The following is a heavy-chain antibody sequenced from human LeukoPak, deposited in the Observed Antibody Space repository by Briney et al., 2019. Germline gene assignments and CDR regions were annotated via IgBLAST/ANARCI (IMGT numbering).Heavy chain of an antibody. D-gene: IGHD6-13*01. CDR2: ISGSGGTT. J-gene: IGHJ4*02. CDR3: AKAGGSTSWYLHAEY. CDR1: EFSFSSYA. Sequence: GGSLRLSCAASEFSFSSYAMNWVRRAPGKGLEWVSTISGSGGTTYYADSVKGRFTISRDNSKNMLYLQMSSLRAEDTALYFCAKAGGSTSWYLHAEYWGQGTLVTVSS. V-gene: IGHV3-23*01.